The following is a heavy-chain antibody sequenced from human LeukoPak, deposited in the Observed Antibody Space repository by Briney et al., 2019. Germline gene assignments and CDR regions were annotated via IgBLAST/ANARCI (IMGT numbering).Heavy chain of an antibody. CDR2: MNPNSGNT. J-gene: IGHJ3*02. Sequence: ASVKVSCKASGYTFTSYDINWVRQATGQGLEWMGWMNPNSGNTGYAQKFQGRVTMTRNTSISTAYMELSSLRSEDTAVYYCARGLEAYHAFDIWGQGTMVTVSS. D-gene: IGHD1-1*01. V-gene: IGHV1-8*01. CDR3: ARGLEAYHAFDI. CDR1: GYTFTSYD.